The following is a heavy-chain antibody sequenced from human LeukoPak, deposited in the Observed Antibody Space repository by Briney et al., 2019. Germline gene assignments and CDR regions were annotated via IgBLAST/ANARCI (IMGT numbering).Heavy chain of an antibody. CDR2: ISGSGGST. Sequence: GGSLRLSCAASGFTFSSYALSWVRQAPGKGLEWVSAISGSGGSTYYADSVKGRFTISRDNSKNTLYLQMNNLRAEDTAVYYCAKNSFDYSSSFFDYWGQGTLVTVSS. CDR1: GFTFSSYA. J-gene: IGHJ4*02. CDR3: AKNSFDYSSSFFDY. V-gene: IGHV3-23*01. D-gene: IGHD6-6*01.